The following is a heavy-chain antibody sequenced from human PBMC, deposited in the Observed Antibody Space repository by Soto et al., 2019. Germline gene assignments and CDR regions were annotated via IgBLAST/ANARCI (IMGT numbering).Heavy chain of an antibody. CDR3: SRSESDYTDY. D-gene: IGHD3-3*01. Sequence: GASVKVSCKASGGTLSIYAISWVRQAPGQGLEWMGGIIPIFGTANYAQKFQGRVTITADESTSRAYMELSSLRSEETAVYYCSRSESDYTDYWGQGTLVTVSS. CDR2: IIPIFGTA. V-gene: IGHV1-69*13. J-gene: IGHJ4*02. CDR1: GGTLSIYA.